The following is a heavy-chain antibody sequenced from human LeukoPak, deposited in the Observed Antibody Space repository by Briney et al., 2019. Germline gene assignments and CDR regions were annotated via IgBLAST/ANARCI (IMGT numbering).Heavy chain of an antibody. Sequence: SVKVSCKASGGTFSSYVISWVRQAPGQGLEWMGGIIPILGTANYAQKFQGRVTITTDESTTTAYMELSGLRSEDTAVYYCARGRYCSGGSCFESWFDPWGQGTLVTVSS. V-gene: IGHV1-69*05. J-gene: IGHJ5*02. D-gene: IGHD2-15*01. CDR2: IIPILGTA. CDR1: GGTFSSYV. CDR3: ARGRYCSGGSCFESWFDP.